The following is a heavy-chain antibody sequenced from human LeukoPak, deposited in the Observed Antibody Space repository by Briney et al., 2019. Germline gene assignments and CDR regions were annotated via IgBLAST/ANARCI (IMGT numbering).Heavy chain of an antibody. J-gene: IGHJ4*02. CDR3: ARVMGSGWTGFDY. CDR1: GVSVSSGTYY. CDR2: TYDSGYT. Sequence: SETLSLTCTVSGVSVSSGTYYWTWIRLPPGKGLEWIGYTYDSGYTNYNPSLKSRVTISVDMSKNQFSLKLSSVTAADTAVYYCARVMGSGWTGFDYWGQGTLVTVSS. D-gene: IGHD6-19*01. V-gene: IGHV4-61*01.